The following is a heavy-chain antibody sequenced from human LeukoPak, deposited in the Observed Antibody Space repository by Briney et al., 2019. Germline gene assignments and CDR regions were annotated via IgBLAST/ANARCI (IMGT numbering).Heavy chain of an antibody. Sequence: TSETLSLTCAVYGGSFSGYYWSWIRQPPGKGLEWIGEINHSGSTNYNPSLKSRVTISVDTSKNQFSLKLSSVTAADTAVYHCARGRRYCSGGSCCDWFDPWGQGTLVTVSS. J-gene: IGHJ5*02. D-gene: IGHD2-15*01. CDR3: ARGRRYCSGGSCCDWFDP. CDR2: INHSGST. CDR1: GGSFSGYY. V-gene: IGHV4-34*01.